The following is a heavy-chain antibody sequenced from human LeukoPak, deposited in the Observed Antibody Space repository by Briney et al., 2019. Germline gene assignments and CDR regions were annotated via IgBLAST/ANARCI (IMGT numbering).Heavy chain of an antibody. CDR1: GFTFTNYA. V-gene: IGHV3-23*01. J-gene: IGHJ4*02. CDR3: VSAIRGSPIDY. Sequence: GGSLRLSCAASGFTFTNYAMSWVRQAPGKGLEWVSGISGGGGSTYYADSVKGRFTISKDNSKNTLYLQMNSLRAEDTAIYYCVSAIRGSPIDYWGQGTLVSVPS. D-gene: IGHD3-10*01. CDR2: ISGGGGST.